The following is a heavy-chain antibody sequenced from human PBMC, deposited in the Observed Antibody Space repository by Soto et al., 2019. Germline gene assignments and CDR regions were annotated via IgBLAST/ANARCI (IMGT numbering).Heavy chain of an antibody. CDR2: ISTNGGNT. Sequence: EVQLVESGGGLVQPGGSLRLSCVASGFTFSSYVIHWVRQAPGKGLEYVSTISTNGGNTFYADSVKGRFTVSRDNSKNTLYLQMGSLRAEDMAVYYCARATTVTGSYFDYWGQGTLVTVSS. J-gene: IGHJ4*02. CDR3: ARATTVTGSYFDY. CDR1: GFTFSSYV. D-gene: IGHD4-4*01. V-gene: IGHV3-64*07.